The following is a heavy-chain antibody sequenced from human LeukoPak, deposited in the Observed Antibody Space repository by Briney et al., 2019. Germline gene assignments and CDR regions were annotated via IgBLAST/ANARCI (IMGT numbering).Heavy chain of an antibody. V-gene: IGHV1-24*01. J-gene: IGHJ4*02. Sequence: ASVKVSCKVSGYTLTELSMHWVRQAPGKGLEWMGGFDPEDGETIYAQKFQGRVTMTEDTSTDTAYMELSSLRSEDTAVYYCASGGSYIQDFDYWGQGTLVTVSS. CDR2: FDPEDGET. D-gene: IGHD1-26*01. CDR1: GYTLTELS. CDR3: ASGGSYIQDFDY.